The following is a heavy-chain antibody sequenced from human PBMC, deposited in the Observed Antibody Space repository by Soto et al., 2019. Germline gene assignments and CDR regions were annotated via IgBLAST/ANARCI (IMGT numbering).Heavy chain of an antibody. CDR3: ARDYDFWSGYLSGHFDY. D-gene: IGHD3-3*01. CDR1: GFTFSDYF. CDR2: ISSSSRDT. J-gene: IGHJ4*02. V-gene: IGHV3-11*06. Sequence: QVQLVESGGGLVKPGGSLRLSCAASGFTFSDYFLTWIRQAPGKGLEWVSYISSSSRDTNYADSVKGRFTISRDNAKNSLSLQMNNLRVDDTAVYYCARDYDFWSGYLSGHFDYWGQGTLVTVSS.